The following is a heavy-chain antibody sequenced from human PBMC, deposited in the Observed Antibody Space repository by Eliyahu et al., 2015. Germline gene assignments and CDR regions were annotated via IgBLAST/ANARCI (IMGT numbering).Heavy chain of an antibody. Sequence: QVQLQESGPGLVKPSQTLSLTCXXXGXSISSGGYYWSXIRQHPGKGLEWIGYIYYSGSTYYNPSLKSRVTISVDTSKNQFSLKLSSVTAADTAVYYCARERVITGAHYFDYWGQGTLVTVSS. D-gene: IGHD3-22*01. J-gene: IGHJ4*02. V-gene: IGHV4-31*03. CDR3: ARERVITGAHYFDY. CDR1: GXSISSGGYY. CDR2: IYYSGST.